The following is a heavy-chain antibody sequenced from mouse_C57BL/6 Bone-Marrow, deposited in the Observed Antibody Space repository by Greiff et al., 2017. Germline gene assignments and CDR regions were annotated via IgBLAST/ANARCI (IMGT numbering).Heavy chain of an antibody. J-gene: IGHJ1*03. D-gene: IGHD1-1*01. CDR2: IDPENGDT. Sequence: VQLQQSGAELVRPGASVKLSCTASGFNIKDDYMHWVKQRPEQGLEWIGWIDPENGDTEYASKFQGKATITADTSSNTAYLQLSSLTSEDTAVYYWTTIITTVVGYFDVWGTGTTVTVSS. CDR3: TTIITTVVGYFDV. V-gene: IGHV14-4*01. CDR1: GFNIKDDY.